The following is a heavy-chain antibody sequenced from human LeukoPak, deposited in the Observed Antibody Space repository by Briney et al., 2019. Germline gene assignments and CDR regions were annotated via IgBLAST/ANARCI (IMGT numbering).Heavy chain of an antibody. D-gene: IGHD6-6*01. Sequence: GGALKLSCAASGVTLSSYSMNWVRQAPGKGLEWGSYISSSSSTIYYADSVKGRVTISRANAKNSLYLQVNSLRAEDTAVYYCVRALGSSSADYWGQGTLVTVSS. CDR1: GVTLSSYS. CDR2: ISSSSSTI. CDR3: VRALGSSSADY. J-gene: IGHJ4*02. V-gene: IGHV3-48*04.